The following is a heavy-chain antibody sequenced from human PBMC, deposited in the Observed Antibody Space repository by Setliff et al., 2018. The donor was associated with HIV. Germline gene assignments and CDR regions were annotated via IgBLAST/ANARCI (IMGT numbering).Heavy chain of an antibody. D-gene: IGHD3-22*01. CDR1: GYTFTSYG. CDR3: ARVIVRVTMIVVVLNYMDV. V-gene: IGHV1-18*01. J-gene: IGHJ6*03. Sequence: ASVKVSCKASGYTFTSYGISWVRQAPGQGLEWMGWISAYNGNTNYAQKRQGRVTMTTDTSTSTAYMELRSLRSDDTAVYYCARVIVRVTMIVVVLNYMDVWGKGTTVTVSS. CDR2: ISAYNGNT.